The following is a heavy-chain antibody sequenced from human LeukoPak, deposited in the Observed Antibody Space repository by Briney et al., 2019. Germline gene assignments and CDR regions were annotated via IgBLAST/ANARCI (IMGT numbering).Heavy chain of an antibody. J-gene: IGHJ4*02. CDR3: ARALRYFDWLTVDY. V-gene: IGHV4-4*02. Sequence: SETLSLTCAVSGGSISSSNWWSWVRPPPGKGLEWIGEIYHSGSTNYNPSLKSRVTISVDKSKNQFSLKLSSVTAADTAVYYCARALRYFDWLTVDYWGQGTLVTVSS. CDR2: IYHSGST. D-gene: IGHD3-9*01. CDR1: GGSISSSNW.